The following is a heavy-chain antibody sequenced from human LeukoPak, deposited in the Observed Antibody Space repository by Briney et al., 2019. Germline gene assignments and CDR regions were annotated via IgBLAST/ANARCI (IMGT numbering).Heavy chain of an antibody. J-gene: IGHJ5*02. V-gene: IGHV3-9*01. CDR2: ISWNSGSI. CDR3: VKNQSPYYYDSSGLNWFDP. Sequence: GGSLRLSCAASGFTFDDYAMHWVRQAPGKGLEWVSGISWNSGSIGYADSVKGRFTISRDNAKNSLYLQMNSLRAEDTALYYCVKNQSPYYYDSSGLNWFDPWGQGTLVTVSS. D-gene: IGHD3-22*01. CDR1: GFTFDDYA.